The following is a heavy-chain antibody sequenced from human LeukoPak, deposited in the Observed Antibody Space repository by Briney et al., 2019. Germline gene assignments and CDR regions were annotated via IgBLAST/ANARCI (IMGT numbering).Heavy chain of an antibody. CDR1: GYSISSGYY. CDR2: IYHSGST. V-gene: IGHV4-38-2*02. CDR3: ARDFWSGYSFFDY. Sequence: SETLSLTCTVSGYSISSGYYWGWIRQPPGKGLEWIGSIYHSGSTYYTPSLKSRVTISVDTSKNQFSLKLSSVSAADTAVYYCARDFWSGYSFFDYWGQGTLVTVSS. D-gene: IGHD3-3*01. J-gene: IGHJ4*02.